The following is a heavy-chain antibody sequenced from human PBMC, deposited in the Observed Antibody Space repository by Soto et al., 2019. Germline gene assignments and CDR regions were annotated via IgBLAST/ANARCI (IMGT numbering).Heavy chain of an antibody. CDR3: ACIFSGGYGYGFYYYGMDV. CDR1: GGSISSGDYY. V-gene: IGHV4-30-4*01. CDR2: IYYSVST. Sequence: PSETLALTCTVSGGSISSGDYYWSWLRQPPGKGLEWIGYIYYSVSTYYNPSLKSRVTISVDTSKNQFSLKLSSVTSVDTAVYYCACIFSGGYGYGFYYYGMDVWGQGTTVTVSS. J-gene: IGHJ6*02. D-gene: IGHD5-18*01.